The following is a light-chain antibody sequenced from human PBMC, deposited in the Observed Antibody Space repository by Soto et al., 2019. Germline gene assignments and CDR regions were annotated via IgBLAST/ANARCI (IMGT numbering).Light chain of an antibody. V-gene: IGKV3-15*01. CDR3: QQYNKWPPIT. Sequence: EIVMTQSPATLSVSPGERATLSCRASQSVANDLAWYQHKPGQAPRLLTHGASTRATGIPARFSGVGSGTEFTLTISSLQSEDFAVYYCQQYNKWPPITFGQGTRLEIK. CDR2: GAS. CDR1: QSVAND. J-gene: IGKJ5*01.